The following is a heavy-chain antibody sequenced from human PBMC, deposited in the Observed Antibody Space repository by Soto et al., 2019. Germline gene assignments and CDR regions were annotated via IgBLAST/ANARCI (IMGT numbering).Heavy chain of an antibody. J-gene: IGHJ4*02. Sequence: QVQLQESGPGLEKPSETLSLTCAVSGVSVSNNTWWSRVRQPPGTGLEWIGEIYHSGSTNYNPSLNNRVTLSLDMSSNHFSLKLKSVTAADTAVYYCASLLRSGTYYYTTPKNVYWGLGTLVTVSS. CDR1: GVSVSNNTW. D-gene: IGHD3-10*02. CDR3: ASLLRSGTYYYTTPKNVY. CDR2: IYHSGST. V-gene: IGHV4-4*02.